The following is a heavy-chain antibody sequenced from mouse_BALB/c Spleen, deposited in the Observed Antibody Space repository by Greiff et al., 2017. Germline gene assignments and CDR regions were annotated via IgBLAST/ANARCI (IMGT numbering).Heavy chain of an antibody. CDR2: ISSGSSTI. CDR3: ASSYYYGSSYAFGYAMDY. J-gene: IGHJ4*01. Sequence: EVMLVESGGGLVQPGGSRKLSCAASGFTFSSFGMHWVRQAPEKGLEWVAYISSGSSTIYYADTVKGRFTISRDNPKSTLFLQMTSLRSEDTAMYYCASSYYYGSSYAFGYAMDYWGQGTSVTVSS. V-gene: IGHV5-17*02. D-gene: IGHD1-1*01. CDR1: GFTFSSFG.